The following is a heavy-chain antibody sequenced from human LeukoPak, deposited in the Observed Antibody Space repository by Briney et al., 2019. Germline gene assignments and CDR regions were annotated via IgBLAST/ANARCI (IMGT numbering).Heavy chain of an antibody. D-gene: IGHD6-19*01. V-gene: IGHV3-7*03. J-gene: IGHJ4*02. CDR1: AFTFSNDY. CDR3: TRVIVAVPGSFDSFDF. CDR2: INKEVSNK. Sequence: GRCLRLAWAAAAFTFSNDYMRWIRQAPGKLRGWVANINKEVSNKLHLGSGKGRFTVSRDKARNSLYLQMNSLSVEATAVYYCTRVIVAVPGSFDSFDFWGQGALVTVSS.